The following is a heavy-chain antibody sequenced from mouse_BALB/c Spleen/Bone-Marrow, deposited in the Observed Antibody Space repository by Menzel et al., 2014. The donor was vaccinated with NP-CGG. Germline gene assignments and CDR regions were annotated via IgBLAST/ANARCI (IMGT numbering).Heavy chain of an antibody. CDR3: TRSETGPFAY. Sequence: QVQLKESGAELVRPGASVTLSCKASGYTFTGYEMHWVKQTPVHGLEWIGAIDPETGGTAYNQKFKGKATLTADKSSSTAYMELRSLTSEDSAVYYCTRSETGPFAYWGQGTLDTVSA. CDR2: IDPETGGT. CDR1: GYTFTGYE. V-gene: IGHV1-15*01. D-gene: IGHD4-1*01. J-gene: IGHJ3*01.